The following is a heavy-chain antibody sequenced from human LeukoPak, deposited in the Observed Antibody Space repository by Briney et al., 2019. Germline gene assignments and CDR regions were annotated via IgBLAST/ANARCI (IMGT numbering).Heavy chain of an antibody. V-gene: IGHV3-23*01. Sequence: GGSLRLSCAASGFTFSSYAMSWVRQAPGKGLEWVSAISGSGGSTYYADSVKGRFTISRDNSKNTLYLQMTSLRAEDTAVYYCASQWELHKFDSWGQGTLVTVSS. CDR1: GFTFSSYA. CDR2: ISGSGGST. D-gene: IGHD1-26*01. CDR3: ASQWELHKFDS. J-gene: IGHJ4*02.